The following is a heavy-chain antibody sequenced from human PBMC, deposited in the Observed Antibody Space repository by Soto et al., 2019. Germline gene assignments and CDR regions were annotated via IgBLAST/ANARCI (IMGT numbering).Heavy chain of an antibody. Sequence: GGSLRVSCAASGFDASVNYMTWVRQAPGKGLEWVAYISSTSSTIDYADSVKGRFTISRDNAKNSLYLQMNSLRDEDTAVYYCAPPGYYGMDVWGQGTTVPVSS. J-gene: IGHJ6*02. V-gene: IGHV3-48*02. CDR1: GFDASVNY. CDR2: ISSTSSTI. CDR3: APPGYYGMDV.